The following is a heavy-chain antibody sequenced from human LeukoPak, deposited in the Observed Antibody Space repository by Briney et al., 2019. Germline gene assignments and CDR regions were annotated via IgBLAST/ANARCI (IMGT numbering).Heavy chain of an antibody. D-gene: IGHD3-16*01. CDR1: GSTFSSYG. J-gene: IGHJ4*02. Sequence: GGSLRLSCAASGSTFSSYGMHWIRQAPGKGLEWVAFIRNDGSIIYNADSVKGRFTISRDNSKNTLYLQMNSLRADDTAVYYCAKDTPLCYFDYWGQGTLVTVSS. V-gene: IGHV3-30*02. CDR2: IRNDGSII. CDR3: AKDTPLCYFDY.